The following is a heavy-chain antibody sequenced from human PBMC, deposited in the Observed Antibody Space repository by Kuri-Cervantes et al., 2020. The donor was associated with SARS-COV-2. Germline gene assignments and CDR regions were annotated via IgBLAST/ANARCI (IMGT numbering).Heavy chain of an antibody. Sequence: GGSLRLSCAASGFTFSSYAMSWVRQAPGKGLEWVSAISGSGGSTYYADSVKGRFTISRDNSKNTLYLQMNSLRAEDTAVYYCARDHRIAWGYYYGSGSRDWYFDLWGLGTLVTVSS. V-gene: IGHV3-23*01. J-gene: IGHJ2*01. D-gene: IGHD3-10*01. CDR1: GFTFSSYA. CDR2: ISGSGGST. CDR3: ARDHRIAWGYYYGSGSRDWYFDL.